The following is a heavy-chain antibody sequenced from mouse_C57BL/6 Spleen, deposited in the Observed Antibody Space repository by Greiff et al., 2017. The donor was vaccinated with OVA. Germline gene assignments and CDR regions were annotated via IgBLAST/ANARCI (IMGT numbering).Heavy chain of an antibody. D-gene: IGHD1-1*01. CDR3: ATLYGSSSSWFAY. J-gene: IGHJ3*01. V-gene: IGHV2-6*03. CDR2: IWSDGST. Sequence: VQRVESGPGLVAPSQSLSITCTVSGFSLTSYGVHWVRQPPGKGLEWLVVIWSDGSTNYTSALKSRLSISKDTSKSQVFLKMNSLQTDDTAMYYCATLYGSSSSWFAYWGQGTLVTVSA. CDR1: GFSLTSYG.